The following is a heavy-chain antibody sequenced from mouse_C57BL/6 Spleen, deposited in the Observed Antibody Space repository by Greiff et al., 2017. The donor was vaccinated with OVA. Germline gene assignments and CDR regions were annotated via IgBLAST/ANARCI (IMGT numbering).Heavy chain of an antibody. D-gene: IGHD6-5*01. J-gene: IGHJ4*01. V-gene: IGHV2-9-1*01. Sequence: QVQLKQSGPGLVAPSQSLSITCTVSGFSLTSYAISWVRQPPGKGLEWLGVIWTGGGTNYNSALKSRLSISKDNSKSQVFLKMNSLQTDDTARYYCARSFLLNDYYAMDYWGQGTSVTVSS. CDR1: GFSLTSYA. CDR2: IWTGGGT. CDR3: ARSFLLNDYYAMDY.